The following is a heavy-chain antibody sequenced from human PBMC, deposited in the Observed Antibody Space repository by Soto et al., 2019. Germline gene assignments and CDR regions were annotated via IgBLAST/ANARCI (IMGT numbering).Heavy chain of an antibody. CDR1: GYILTAYS. Sequence: GASVKLSCKASGYILTAYSMHWVRQAPGQGLEWMGVVNPSGGSTNYAQKFQGRITMTRDTSTSTVYMDLSSLTSEDTAVYYCAREENCSDGICYSEYFQRWGQGTLVTVSS. CDR2: VNPSGGST. V-gene: IGHV1-46*01. J-gene: IGHJ1*01. D-gene: IGHD2-15*01. CDR3: AREENCSDGICYSEYFQR.